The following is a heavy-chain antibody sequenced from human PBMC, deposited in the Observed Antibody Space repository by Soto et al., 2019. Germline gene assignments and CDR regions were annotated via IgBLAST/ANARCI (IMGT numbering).Heavy chain of an antibody. CDR1: GFTFRNNA. CDR2: ISGSGDTT. CDR3: ARDLSYGGLDY. Sequence: PGGSLRLSCAGSGFTFRNNAMSWVRQTPGKGLEWVSGISGSGDTTYNADSVKGRFTLSRDNSKSTLFLQMNNLRVDDTAVYYCARDLSYGGLDYWGQGVMVTVYS. J-gene: IGHJ4*02. V-gene: IGHV3-23*01. D-gene: IGHD3-10*01.